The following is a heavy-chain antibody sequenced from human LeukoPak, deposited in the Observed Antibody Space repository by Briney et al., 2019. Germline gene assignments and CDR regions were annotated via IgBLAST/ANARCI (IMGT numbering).Heavy chain of an antibody. Sequence: ASVKVSCKASGYTFTGYYMHWVRQAPGQGLEWMGWINPNSGGTNYAQKFQGRVTMTRDTSISTAYMELSRLRSDDTAVYYCARDDEDRVCFDPWGQETLVTVSS. V-gene: IGHV1-2*02. CDR3: ARDDEDRVCFDP. J-gene: IGHJ5*02. CDR1: GYTFTGYY. CDR2: INPNSGGT.